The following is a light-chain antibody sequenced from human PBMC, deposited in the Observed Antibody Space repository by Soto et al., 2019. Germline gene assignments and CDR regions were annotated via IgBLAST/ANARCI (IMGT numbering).Light chain of an antibody. CDR2: AAS. V-gene: IGKV1-27*01. CDR3: QKYNSAPWT. CDR1: QGISNY. Sequence: DIHMTQSPSSLSASVGDRVTITCRACQGISNYLAWYQQKPGKVPKLLIYAASTLQSGVPSRFSGSGSGTDFTLTISSLQPEDVATYYCQKYNSAPWTFGQGTKVEIK. J-gene: IGKJ1*01.